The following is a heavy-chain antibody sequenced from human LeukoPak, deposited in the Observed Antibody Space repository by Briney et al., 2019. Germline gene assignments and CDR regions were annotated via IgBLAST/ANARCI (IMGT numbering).Heavy chain of an antibody. CDR1: GFTFSNYA. J-gene: IGHJ4*02. CDR3: ARLIVGAVDY. Sequence: GRSLRLSCAASGFTFSNYAMHWVRQAPGKGLEWVAVIWYDGSHKYYADSVKGRFTISRENSKNTLYLQMNSLRAEDTAVYYCARLIVGAVDYWGQGTLVTVSS. CDR2: IWYDGSHK. V-gene: IGHV3-33*01. D-gene: IGHD1-26*01.